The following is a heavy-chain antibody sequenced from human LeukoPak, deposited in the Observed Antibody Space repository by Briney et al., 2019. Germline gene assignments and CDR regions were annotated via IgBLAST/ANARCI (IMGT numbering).Heavy chain of an antibody. Sequence: QPGRSLRLSCEVSGLIFSNYEMNWVRQTPGKGLEWVSSITSGGNFIYYPDSVKGRFTISRDNAKNSLYLQMNSLRAEDTAVYYCARETSYCRGGSCHYGMNVWGQGTTVTVSS. D-gene: IGHD2-15*01. V-gene: IGHV3-48*03. CDR2: ITSGGNFI. J-gene: IGHJ6*02. CDR1: GLIFSNYE. CDR3: ARETSYCRGGSCHYGMNV.